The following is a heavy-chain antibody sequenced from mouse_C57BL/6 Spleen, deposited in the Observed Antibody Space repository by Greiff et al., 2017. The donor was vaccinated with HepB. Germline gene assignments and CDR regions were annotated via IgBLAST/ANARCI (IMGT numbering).Heavy chain of an antibody. V-gene: IGHV5-9-1*02. D-gene: IGHD1-1*01. J-gene: IGHJ3*01. CDR3: TRDYGSSYLFAY. CDR1: GFTFSSYA. CDR2: ISSGGDYI. Sequence: EVQLVESGEGLVKPGGSLKLSCAASGFTFSSYAMSWVRQTPEKRLEWVAYISSGGDYIYYADTVKGRFTISRDNARNTLYLQMSSLKSEDTAMYYCTRDYGSSYLFAYWGQGTLVTVSA.